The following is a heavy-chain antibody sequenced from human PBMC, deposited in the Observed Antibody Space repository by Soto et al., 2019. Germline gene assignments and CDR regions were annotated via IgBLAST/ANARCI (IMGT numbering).Heavy chain of an antibody. V-gene: IGHV4-59*01. J-gene: IGHJ4*02. CDR1: GGSISSYY. CDR2: IYYSAST. CDR3: ARDSSGWALFDY. Sequence: SETLSLTCTVSGGSISSYYWSWIRQPPGKGLEWIGYIYYSASTNYNPSLKSRVTISVDTSKNQFSLKLSSVTAADTAVYYCARDSSGWALFDYWGQGTLVTVSS. D-gene: IGHD6-19*01.